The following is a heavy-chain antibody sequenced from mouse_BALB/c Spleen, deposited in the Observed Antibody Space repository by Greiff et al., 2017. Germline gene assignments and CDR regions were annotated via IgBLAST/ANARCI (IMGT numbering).Heavy chain of an antibody. V-gene: IGHV1-54*01. J-gene: IGHJ3*01. D-gene: IGHD2-4*01. CDR3: ASMITLPWCAY. CDR2: INPGSGGT. Sequence: LVESGAELVRPGTSVKVSCKASGYAFTNYLIEWVKQRPGQGLEWIGVINPGSGGTNYNEKFKGKATLTADKSSSTAYMQLSSLTSDDSAVYFCASMITLPWCAYWGQGTLVTVSA. CDR1: GYAFTNYL.